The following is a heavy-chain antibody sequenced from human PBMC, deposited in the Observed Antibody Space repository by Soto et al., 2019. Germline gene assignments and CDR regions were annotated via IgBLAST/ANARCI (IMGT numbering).Heavy chain of an antibody. CDR3: ARSWNYYYYYGMDV. V-gene: IGHV3-21*01. D-gene: IGHD3-3*01. CDR1: GFTFSSYS. CDR2: ISSSSSYI. Sequence: EVQLVESGGGLVKPGGSLRLSCAASGFTFSSYSMNWVRQAPGKGLDWVSSISSSSSYIYYADSVKGRFTISRDNAKNSLYLQMNSLRAEDTAVYYCARSWNYYYYYGMDVWGQGTTVTVSS. J-gene: IGHJ6*02.